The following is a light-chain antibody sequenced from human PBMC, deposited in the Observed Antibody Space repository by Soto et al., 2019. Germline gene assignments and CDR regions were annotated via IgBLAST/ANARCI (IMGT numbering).Light chain of an antibody. Sequence: EIALTQSPGTLSLSPGERATLSCRASQGIGSKYLAWYQQKPGQAPRLLIYAASSRATGIPDRFSGSGSGTDFTLTISRLEPEDFAVYHCQKYTNSPGITFGQGTRLEIK. J-gene: IGKJ5*01. CDR3: QKYTNSPGIT. CDR2: AAS. V-gene: IGKV3-20*01. CDR1: QGIGSKY.